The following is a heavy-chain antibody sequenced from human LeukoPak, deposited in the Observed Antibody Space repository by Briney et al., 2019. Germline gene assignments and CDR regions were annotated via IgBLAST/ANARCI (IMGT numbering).Heavy chain of an antibody. D-gene: IGHD3-22*01. V-gene: IGHV1-46*01. CDR2: INPSGGST. CDR3: ARTARLRYYDSSGYSPYYFDY. J-gene: IGHJ4*02. Sequence: ASVKVSCKASGYTFTSYYMHWVRQAPGQGFEWMGIINPSGGSTSYAQKFQGRVTMTRDTSTSTVYMELSSLRSEDTAVYYCARTARLRYYDSSGYSPYYFDYWGQGTLVTVSS. CDR1: GYTFTSYY.